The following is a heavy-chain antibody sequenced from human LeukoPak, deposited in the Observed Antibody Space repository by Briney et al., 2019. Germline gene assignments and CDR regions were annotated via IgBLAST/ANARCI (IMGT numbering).Heavy chain of an antibody. D-gene: IGHD2-21*01. CDR3: ARGFAADPVFD. CDR1: GGSFSGYY. V-gene: IGHV4-34*01. Sequence: SETLSLTCAVYGGSFSGYYWSWIRQPPGKGLEWIGEINHSGSTNYNPSLKSRVTISVDTSKNQFSLKVTSVTAADTAVYYCARGFAADPVFDWGQGTLVTVSS. J-gene: IGHJ4*02. CDR2: INHSGST.